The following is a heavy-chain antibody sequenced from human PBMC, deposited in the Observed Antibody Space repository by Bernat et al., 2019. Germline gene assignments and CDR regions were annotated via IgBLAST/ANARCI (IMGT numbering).Heavy chain of an antibody. V-gene: IGHV3-15*07. Sequence: EVQLVESGGGLVKPGGSLRLSCAASGFTFNDASMNWVRQAPGKGLEWVGRIKRKTDAETTDYAAPVKGRFTISRDDSKNTLYLQMNSLKTEDTALYYCTTTLRVAGGGFDYWGQGTLVTVSS. D-gene: IGHD6-19*01. CDR3: TTTLRVAGGGFDY. J-gene: IGHJ4*02. CDR2: IKRKTDAETT. CDR1: GFTFNDAS.